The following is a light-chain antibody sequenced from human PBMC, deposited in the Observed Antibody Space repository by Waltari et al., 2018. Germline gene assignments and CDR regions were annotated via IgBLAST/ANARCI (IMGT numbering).Light chain of an antibody. Sequence: DIQISQSPSSVSASVGDRVTLTCRASQGISSRLAWYQQKPGKAPQLLISDASSLHSGVPSRFSGSGSGTDFTLTISSLQPEDFATYYCLQVNSFPRTFGQGTKVEVK. CDR2: DAS. V-gene: IGKV1-12*01. CDR3: LQVNSFPRT. CDR1: QGISSR. J-gene: IGKJ1*01.